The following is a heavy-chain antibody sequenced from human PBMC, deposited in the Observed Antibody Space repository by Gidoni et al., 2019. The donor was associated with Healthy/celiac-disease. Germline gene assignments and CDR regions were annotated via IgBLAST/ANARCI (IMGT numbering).Heavy chain of an antibody. D-gene: IGHD1-26*01. CDR2: IIPIFGTA. V-gene: IGHV1-69*01. J-gene: IGHJ6*03. Sequence: QVQLVQSGAEVKKPGSSVTVSCKASVGTFCSYAISWVRQAPGQGLEWMGGIIPIFGTANYAQKYQGRVTITADEATSTAYMELSSLRSEDTAVYYCARGISGSRGYYYYMDVWGKGTTVTVSS. CDR1: VGTFCSYA. CDR3: ARGISGSRGYYYYMDV.